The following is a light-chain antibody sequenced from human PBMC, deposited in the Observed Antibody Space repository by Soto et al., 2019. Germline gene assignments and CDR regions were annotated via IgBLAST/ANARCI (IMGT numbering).Light chain of an antibody. J-gene: IGKJ1*01. CDR2: DTS. CDR3: QQDGSAPRT. Sequence: EVVMTQSPATLSVSPGEGVTLSCRASQGIGDTLAWYQHKPGQTPRLLIYDTSNRATGVPDRFSGGGSGTDFTLTISRLEPEDFAVYYCQQDGSAPRTFGQGTKVDIK. CDR1: QGIGDT. V-gene: IGKV3-20*01.